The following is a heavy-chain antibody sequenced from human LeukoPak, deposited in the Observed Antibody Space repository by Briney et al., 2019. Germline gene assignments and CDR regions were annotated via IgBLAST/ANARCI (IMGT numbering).Heavy chain of an antibody. CDR2: IYYSGST. Sequence: SQTLSLTCTVSGGSISSGGYYWSWIRQRPGKGLEWIGYIYYSGSTYYNPSLKSRVTISVDTSKNQFSLKLSSVTDADTALYYCARVPDDSSGPFDYWGQGTLVTVSS. CDR3: ARVPDDSSGPFDY. V-gene: IGHV4-31*03. D-gene: IGHD3-22*01. J-gene: IGHJ4*02. CDR1: GGSISSGGYY.